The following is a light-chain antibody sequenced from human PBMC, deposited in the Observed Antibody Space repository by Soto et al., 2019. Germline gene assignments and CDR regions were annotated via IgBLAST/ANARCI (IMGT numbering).Light chain of an antibody. CDR2: DVS. Sequence: QSALTQPPSVSGSPGQSVTISCTGTSSDVGGYNYVSWYQQHPGKAPKLMIYDVSKRPSGVPDRFSGSKSGNTASLTISGLQAEDEADYYCSSYVGNDVFVFGTGTKVTVL. J-gene: IGLJ1*01. V-gene: IGLV2-11*01. CDR1: SSDVGGYNY. CDR3: SSYVGNDVFV.